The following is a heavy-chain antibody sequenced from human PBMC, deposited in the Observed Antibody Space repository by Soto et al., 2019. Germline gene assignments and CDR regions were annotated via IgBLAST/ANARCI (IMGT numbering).Heavy chain of an antibody. V-gene: IGHV5-51*01. D-gene: IGHD2-15*01. CDR1: GYSFTSYW. CDR3: ARCSGGSCYSGYYYYGMDV. Sequence: PGESLKLSCKGSGYSFTSYWIGWVRQMPGKGLEWMGIIYPGDSDTRYSPSFQGQVTISADKSISTAYLQWSSLKASDTAMYYCARCSGGSCYSGYYYYGMDVWGQGTTVTVS. J-gene: IGHJ6*02. CDR2: IYPGDSDT.